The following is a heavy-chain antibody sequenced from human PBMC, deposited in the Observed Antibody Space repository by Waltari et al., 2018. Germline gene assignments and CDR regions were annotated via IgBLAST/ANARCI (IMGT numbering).Heavy chain of an antibody. Sequence: QVQLVQSGAEVKKPGASVKVSCKVSGYTLTELSLHWVRQAPGNGLEWMGGFDPEDGETIYAQKFQGRVTMTEDTSTDTAYMELSSLRSEDTAVYYCATDPLYYYDKDYWGQGTLVTVSS. CDR3: ATDPLYYYDKDY. D-gene: IGHD3-22*01. J-gene: IGHJ4*02. CDR2: FDPEDGET. CDR1: GYTLTELS. V-gene: IGHV1-24*01.